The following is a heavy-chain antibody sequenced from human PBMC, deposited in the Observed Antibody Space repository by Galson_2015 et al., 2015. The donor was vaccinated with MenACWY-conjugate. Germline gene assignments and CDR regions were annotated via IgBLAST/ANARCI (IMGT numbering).Heavy chain of an antibody. CDR2: ISSSSSSV. V-gene: IGHV3-21*01. CDR3: AIHSSRWYYYYLDV. J-gene: IGHJ6*03. D-gene: IGHD6-13*01. Sequence: SLRLSCAASGFTFSSYTLNWVRQAPGKGLEWVSAISSSSSSVYYADSVMGRFTISRDNAKNSLFLQMDGLRAEDTAVYYCAIHSSRWYYYYLDVWGNGTTVTVSS. CDR1: GFTFSSYT.